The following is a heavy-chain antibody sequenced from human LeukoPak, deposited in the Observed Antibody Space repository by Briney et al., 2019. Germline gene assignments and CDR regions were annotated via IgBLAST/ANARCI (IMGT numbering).Heavy chain of an antibody. D-gene: IGHD3-22*01. CDR3: ARSAYYYDNL. CDR1: GFIFSSYW. Sequence: GGSLRLSCAASGFIFSSYWMGWVRQAPGKGLEWVANIKQDGSEKCYVDSVKGRFTISRDNAKNSLYLQMNSLRAEDTAVYYCARSAYYYDNLWGQGTLVTVSS. V-gene: IGHV3-7*01. CDR2: IKQDGSEK. J-gene: IGHJ4*02.